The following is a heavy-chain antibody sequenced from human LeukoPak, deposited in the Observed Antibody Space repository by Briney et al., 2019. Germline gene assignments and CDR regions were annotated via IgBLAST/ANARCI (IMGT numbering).Heavy chain of an antibody. CDR2: IIPIFGTA. CDR3: ARAAGIAAADYYFDY. CDR1: GGTFSSYA. D-gene: IGHD6-13*01. Sequence: SVKVSCKASGGTFSSYAISWVRQAPGQGLEWMGRIIPIFGTANYAQKFQGRVTITTDESTSTAYMELSSLRSEDTAVYYCARAAGIAAADYYFDYWGQGTLVTVSS. J-gene: IGHJ4*02. V-gene: IGHV1-69*05.